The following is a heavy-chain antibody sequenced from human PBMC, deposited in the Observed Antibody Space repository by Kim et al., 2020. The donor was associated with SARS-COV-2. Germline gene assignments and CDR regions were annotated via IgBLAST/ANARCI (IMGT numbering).Heavy chain of an antibody. J-gene: IGHJ5*02. CDR3: ANTNWFDP. V-gene: IGHV5-10-1*01. Sequence: SYTNYSPSFQGHVTISADKSISTAYLQWSSLKASDTAMYYCANTNWFDPWGQGTLVTVSS. CDR2: SYT.